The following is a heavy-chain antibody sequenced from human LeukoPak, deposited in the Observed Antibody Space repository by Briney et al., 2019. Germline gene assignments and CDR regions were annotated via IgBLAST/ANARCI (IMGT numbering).Heavy chain of an antibody. J-gene: IGHJ4*02. V-gene: IGHV3-53*01. CDR3: ARASYSSGPTDY. D-gene: IGHD6-19*01. CDR2: IYSGGST. Sequence: GGSLRLSCAASGFTVSSNYMSWVRQAPGKGLEWVSVIYSGGSTYYADSVKGRFTISRDNSKNTLYLQMNSLRAEDTAVYYCARASYSSGPTDYWGQGTLVTVSS. CDR1: GFTVSSNY.